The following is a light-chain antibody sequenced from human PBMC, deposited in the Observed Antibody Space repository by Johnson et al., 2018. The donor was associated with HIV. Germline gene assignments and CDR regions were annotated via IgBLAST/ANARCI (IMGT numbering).Light chain of an antibody. J-gene: IGLJ1*01. Sequence: QSVLTQPPSVSAAPGQKVTISCSASNSNIVNIYISWYQQLPGAAPKLFIYDNNKRPSGIPDRFSGSKSGTSATLGITGLQTGDEGDYYCGTWDSSLSAGVFGTGTKVTVL. CDR1: NSNIVNIY. CDR2: DNN. CDR3: GTWDSSLSAGV. V-gene: IGLV1-51*01.